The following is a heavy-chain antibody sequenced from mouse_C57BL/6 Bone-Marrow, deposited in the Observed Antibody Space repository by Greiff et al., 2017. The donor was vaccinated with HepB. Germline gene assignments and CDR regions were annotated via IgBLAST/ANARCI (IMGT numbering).Heavy chain of an antibody. Sequence: QVQLQQSGAELVKPGASVKMSCKASGYTFTTYPIEWMKQNHGKSLEWIGNFHPYNDDTKYNEKFKGKATLTVEKSSSTVYLELSRLTSDDSAVYYCARDYHGSSYPFYYAMDYWGQGTSVTVSS. D-gene: IGHD1-1*01. CDR2: FHPYNDDT. CDR1: GYTFTTYP. V-gene: IGHV1-47*01. CDR3: ARDYHGSSYPFYYAMDY. J-gene: IGHJ4*01.